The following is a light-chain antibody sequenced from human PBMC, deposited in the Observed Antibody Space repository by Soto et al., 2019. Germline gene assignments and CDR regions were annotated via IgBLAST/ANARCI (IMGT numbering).Light chain of an antibody. Sequence: DIVLTQSPGTLSLSPGERATLSCRASQSISSSYLAWYQQRPGQAPRLLIYGASSRATGIPARFRGSGSGTAFTLTSSTLAPEEFALYYCTQYGMSPWMFGQGTKVEI. V-gene: IGKV3-20*01. CDR2: GAS. J-gene: IGKJ1*01. CDR1: QSISSSY. CDR3: TQYGMSPWM.